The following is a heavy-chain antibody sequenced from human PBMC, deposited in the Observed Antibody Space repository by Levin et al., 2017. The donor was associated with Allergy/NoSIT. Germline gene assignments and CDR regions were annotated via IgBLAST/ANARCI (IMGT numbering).Heavy chain of an antibody. V-gene: IGHV4-4*02. D-gene: IGHD5-12*01. CDR3: ARAGSGSVGWDSDAFDI. J-gene: IGHJ3*02. Sequence: PSETLSLTCAVSGGSISSSNWWSWVRQPPGKGLEWIGEIYHSGSTNYNPSLKSRVTISVDKSKNQFSLKLSSVTAADTAVYYCARAGSGSVGWDSDAFDIWGQGTMVTVSS. CDR1: GGSISSSNW. CDR2: IYHSGST.